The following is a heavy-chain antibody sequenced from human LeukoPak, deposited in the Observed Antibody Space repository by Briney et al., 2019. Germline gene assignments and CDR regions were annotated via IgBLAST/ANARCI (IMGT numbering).Heavy chain of an antibody. J-gene: IGHJ4*02. Sequence: GASVKVSCKASGYTFTNYGITWVRQAPGQGLEWMGWISGYNGNTNYAQKLQGRVTMTTDTSTSTAYMELRSLRSDDTAVYYCARDTVSTMVRGVTDYWGQGTLVTVSS. D-gene: IGHD3-10*01. CDR2: ISGYNGNT. CDR1: GYTFTNYG. V-gene: IGHV1-18*01. CDR3: ARDTVSTMVRGVTDY.